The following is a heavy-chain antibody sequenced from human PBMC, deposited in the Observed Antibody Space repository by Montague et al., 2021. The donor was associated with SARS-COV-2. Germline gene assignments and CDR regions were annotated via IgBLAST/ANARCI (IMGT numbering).Heavy chain of an antibody. CDR1: GFTFNSYW. D-gene: IGHD1-14*01. V-gene: IGHV3-74*01. CDR2: INSDGTTT. J-gene: IGHJ6*02. Sequence: SLRLSCAASGFTFNSYWMHWVRQAPGKGLVWVSRINSDGTTTTYADSVKGRFTTSGDNAKDTLYLQMNSLRAEDTALYFCARGGPLSYYYGMDVWGQGTTVTVSS. CDR3: ARGGPLSYYYGMDV.